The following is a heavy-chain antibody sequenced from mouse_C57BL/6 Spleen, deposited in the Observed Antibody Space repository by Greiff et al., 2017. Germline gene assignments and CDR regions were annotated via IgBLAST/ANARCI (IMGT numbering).Heavy chain of an antibody. CDR3: AREGGNYSYYYAMDY. D-gene: IGHD2-1*01. CDR2: INPNYGTT. CDR1: GYSFTDYN. V-gene: IGHV1-39*01. J-gene: IGHJ4*01. Sequence: VQLKQSGPELVKPGASVQISCKASGYSFTDYNMNWVKQSNGKSLEWIGVINPNYGTTSYNQKFKGKATLTVDQSSSTAYMQLNSLTSEDSAVYYCAREGGNYSYYYAMDYWGQGTSVTVSS.